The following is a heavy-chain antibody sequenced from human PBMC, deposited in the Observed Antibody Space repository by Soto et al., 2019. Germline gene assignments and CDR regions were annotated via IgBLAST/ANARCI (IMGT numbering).Heavy chain of an antibody. CDR2: ISYTGDFI. CDR3: ARDLLSGANYYDH. D-gene: IGHD6-19*01. V-gene: IGHV3-21*04. Sequence: PGGSLRLSCAASGFTFSDYAMNWVRQAPGKGLEWVSSISYTGDFIYYADSVKGRFTISRDNAKNALYLQMTGLRGDDTAVYYCARDLLSGANYYDHWGQATLVTVSS. CDR1: GFTFSDYA. J-gene: IGHJ4*02.